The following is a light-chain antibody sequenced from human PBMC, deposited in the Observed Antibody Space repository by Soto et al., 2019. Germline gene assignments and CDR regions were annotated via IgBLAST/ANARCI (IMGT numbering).Light chain of an antibody. CDR1: SSNIGADFD. CDR3: QSRDSSLSSSWV. Sequence: QSVLTQPPSVSGAPGQRVTISCTGSSSNIGADFDVHWYQHLPGTAPKLLISHNNNRPSGVPDRFSGSKSGTSASLAITGLQADDEAVYYCQSRDSSLSSSWVFGGGTKVTGL. J-gene: IGLJ3*02. CDR2: HNN. V-gene: IGLV1-40*01.